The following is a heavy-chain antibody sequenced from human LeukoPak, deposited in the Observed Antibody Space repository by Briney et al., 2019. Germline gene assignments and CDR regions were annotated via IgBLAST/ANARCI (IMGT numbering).Heavy chain of an antibody. CDR3: ASKDGYNFDY. D-gene: IGHD5-24*01. Sequence: PSETLSLTCTVSGGSISSSSYYWGWIRQPPGKGLEWIGSIYCSGSTYYNPSLKSRVTISVDTSKNQFSLKLSSVTAADTAVYYCASKDGYNFDYWGQGTLVTVSS. CDR2: IYCSGST. CDR1: GGSISSSSYY. V-gene: IGHV4-39*07. J-gene: IGHJ4*02.